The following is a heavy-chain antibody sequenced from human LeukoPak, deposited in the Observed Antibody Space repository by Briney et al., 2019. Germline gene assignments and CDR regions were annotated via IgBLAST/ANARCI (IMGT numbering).Heavy chain of an antibody. CDR1: GYTFTAYY. D-gene: IGHD5-24*01. V-gene: IGHV1-2*02. CDR2: INPSSGDT. CDR3: ASAQMKLATIG. J-gene: IGHJ4*02. Sequence: ASVKVSCKTSGYTFTAYYINWVRQAPGQGLEGLGWINPSSGDTNYAQNFQGRVTMTGDTSINTAYMELSSLTSDDTAVYYCASAQMKLATIGWGQGTLVTVSS.